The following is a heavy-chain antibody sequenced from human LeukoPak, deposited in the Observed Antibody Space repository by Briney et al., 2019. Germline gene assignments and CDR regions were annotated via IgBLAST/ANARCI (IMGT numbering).Heavy chain of an antibody. CDR2: IYYSGST. CDR1: GDSISSSSYY. CDR3: ARDPSSLVGLAFDI. J-gene: IGHJ3*02. V-gene: IGHV4-39*07. Sequence: SETLSLTCTVSGDSISSSSYYWGWIRQPPGKGLEWIGNIYYSGSTYYNPSLKSRVTISVDTSKNQFSLKLSSVTAADTAVYYCARDPSSLVGLAFDIWGQGTMVTVSS. D-gene: IGHD1-26*01.